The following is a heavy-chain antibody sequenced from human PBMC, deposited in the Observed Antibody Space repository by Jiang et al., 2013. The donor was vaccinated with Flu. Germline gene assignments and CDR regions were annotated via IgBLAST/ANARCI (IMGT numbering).Heavy chain of an antibody. Sequence: GAEVKKPGESLKISCKGSGYSFTSYWIGWVRQMPGKGPEWMGIIYPGDSDTRYSPSFQGLVTISADKSIGTAYLQWSSLKASDTAMYYCAREAVAGMYYFDFWGQGTLVTASS. CDR1: GYSFTSYW. J-gene: IGHJ4*02. CDR2: IYPGDSDT. D-gene: IGHD6-19*01. V-gene: IGHV5-51*01. CDR3: AREAVAGMYYFDF.